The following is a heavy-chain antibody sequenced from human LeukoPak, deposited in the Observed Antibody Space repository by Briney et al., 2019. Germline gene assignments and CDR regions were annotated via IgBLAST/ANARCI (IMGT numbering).Heavy chain of an antibody. Sequence: VGSLRLSCAPSGVPFSDFSISWVRQAPGNGLEWFSTINSAGTITYYAESVRGRFTISRHNSKKRLYLQMSSLRVEATAVYYCAKQSYARSLGEGGRGTLVSVSS. CDR1: GVPFSDFS. V-gene: IGHV3-23*05. D-gene: IGHD2-8*01. J-gene: IGHJ4*02. CDR3: AKQSYARSLGE. CDR2: INSAGTIT.